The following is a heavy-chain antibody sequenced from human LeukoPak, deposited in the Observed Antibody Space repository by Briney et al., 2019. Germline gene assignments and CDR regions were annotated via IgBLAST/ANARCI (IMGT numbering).Heavy chain of an antibody. V-gene: IGHV4-59*01. Sequence: SGTLSLTCTVSGGSISSYYWSWIRQPPGKGLEWIGYIYYSGSTNYNPSLKSRVTISVDTSKNQFSLKLSSVTAADTAVYYCARFRSLIVGAGGGFDYWGQGTLVTVSS. J-gene: IGHJ4*02. CDR3: ARFRSLIVGAGGGFDY. CDR1: GGSISSYY. D-gene: IGHD1-26*01. CDR2: IYYSGST.